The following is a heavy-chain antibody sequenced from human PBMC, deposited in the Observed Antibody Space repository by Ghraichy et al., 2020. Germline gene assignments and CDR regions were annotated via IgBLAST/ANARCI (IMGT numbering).Heavy chain of an antibody. J-gene: IGHJ4*02. CDR3: AKDKYSNYDYFDY. V-gene: IGHV3-30*02. CDR2: IRYDGSLQ. CDR1: GFTFSTYG. Sequence: LSLTCAASGFTFSTYGMLWFRQAPGKGLEWGAFIRYDGSLQYYADSVKGRFTISRDTSKNTVYLQMNSLRAEDTAHYYCAKDKYSNYDYFDYWGQRTLVVVSS. D-gene: IGHD4-11*01.